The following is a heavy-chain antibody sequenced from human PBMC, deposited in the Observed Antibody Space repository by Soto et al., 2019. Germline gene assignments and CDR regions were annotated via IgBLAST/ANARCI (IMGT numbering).Heavy chain of an antibody. Sequence: QVQLVESGGGLVKPGGSLRLSCAASEFTLSDYYLSWIRQAPGKGLGWVPYISSSGSTIYYADSVKGRFTISRDNAKNSLYLQMNSLRAEDTAVYYCARDIAVAGTPRGVRLSDYWGQGTLVTVSS. CDR2: ISSSGSTI. CDR3: ARDIAVAGTPRGVRLSDY. J-gene: IGHJ4*02. CDR1: EFTLSDYY. D-gene: IGHD6-19*01. V-gene: IGHV3-11*01.